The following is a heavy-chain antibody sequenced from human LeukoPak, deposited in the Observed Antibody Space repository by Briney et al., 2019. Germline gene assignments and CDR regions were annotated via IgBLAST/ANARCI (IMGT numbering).Heavy chain of an antibody. D-gene: IGHD2-2*01. V-gene: IGHV4-34*01. CDR3: ARVVVVPAAMVYRFYYYYYMDV. Sequence: SETLPLTRAVYVGSFSGYYWSWIRQPPAKGLEGMGEINHSGSTNYNPSLKSRVTISVDTSKNPFSLKLSSVTAADTAVYYCARVVVVPAAMVYRFYYYYYMDVWGKGTTVTVSS. CDR2: INHSGST. CDR1: VGSFSGYY. J-gene: IGHJ6*03.